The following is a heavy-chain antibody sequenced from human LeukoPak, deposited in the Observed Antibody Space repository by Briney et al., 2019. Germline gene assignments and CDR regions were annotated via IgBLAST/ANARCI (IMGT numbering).Heavy chain of an antibody. Sequence: SEPLSLTCTVSGGSISNYWWSWIRQPPGKGLEWIGYVFDSGGTNYNPSLKSRVTISVDTSKEQFSLKLSSVTAADTAVYYCARGYSSSWNYFDYWGQGALVTVSP. CDR3: ARGYSSSWNYFDY. CDR2: VFDSGGT. J-gene: IGHJ4*02. D-gene: IGHD6-13*01. CDR1: GGSISNYW. V-gene: IGHV4-59*01.